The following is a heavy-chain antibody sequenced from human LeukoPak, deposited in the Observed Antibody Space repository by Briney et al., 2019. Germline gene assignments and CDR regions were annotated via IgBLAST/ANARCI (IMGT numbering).Heavy chain of an antibody. CDR2: IIPIFGTA. Sequence: SVKVSCKASGGTFSSYAISWVRQAPGQGLEWMGGIIPIFGTANYAQKFQGRVTITADESTSTVYMELSSLRSEDTAVYYCARVRLMYYYDSSGYYWSYWGQGTLVTVSS. CDR3: ARVRLMYYYDSSGYYWSY. J-gene: IGHJ4*02. D-gene: IGHD3-22*01. CDR1: GGTFSSYA. V-gene: IGHV1-69*13.